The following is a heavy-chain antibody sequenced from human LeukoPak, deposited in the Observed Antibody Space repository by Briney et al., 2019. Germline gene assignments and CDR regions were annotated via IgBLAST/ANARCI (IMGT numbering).Heavy chain of an antibody. J-gene: IGHJ3*02. CDR3: ARTYCSSTSCYRDDAFDI. CDR2: IKQDGSEK. Sequence: GGSLRLSCAASGFTFSSYWMSWVRRAPGKGLEWVANIKQDGSEKYYVDSVKGRFTISRDNAKNSLYLQMNSLRAEDTAVYYCARTYCSSTSCYRDDAFDIWGQGTMVTVSS. CDR1: GFTFSSYW. D-gene: IGHD2-2*02. V-gene: IGHV3-7*01.